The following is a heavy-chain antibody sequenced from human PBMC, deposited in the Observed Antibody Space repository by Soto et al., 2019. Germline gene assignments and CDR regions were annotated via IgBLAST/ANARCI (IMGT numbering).Heavy chain of an antibody. CDR1: GFTFSSDA. V-gene: IGHV3-53*01. D-gene: IGHD2-2*01. CDR2: IYTGDTP. CDR3: TRDLMDVVPPADDFFDP. Sequence: GASLRLWCAASGFTFSSDAMKWVRKARGTGLEWGAVIYTGDTPHYADSVKGRFTISRDNSKNTLYLQMDSLRVEDTAVYYCTRDLMDVVPPADDFFDPWGQGIQVTVSS. J-gene: IGHJ5*02.